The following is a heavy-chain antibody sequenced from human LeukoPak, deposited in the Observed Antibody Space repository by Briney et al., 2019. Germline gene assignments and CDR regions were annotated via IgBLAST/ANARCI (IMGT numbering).Heavy chain of an antibody. Sequence: PGRSLRLSCAASGFTFSSYGMHWVRQAPGKGLEWVAVTWYDGSNKYYADSVKGRFTISRDNSKNTLYLQMNSLRAEDTAVYYCARGYSYGIFDYWGQGTLVTVSS. D-gene: IGHD5-18*01. V-gene: IGHV3-33*01. J-gene: IGHJ4*02. CDR1: GFTFSSYG. CDR3: ARGYSYGIFDY. CDR2: TWYDGSNK.